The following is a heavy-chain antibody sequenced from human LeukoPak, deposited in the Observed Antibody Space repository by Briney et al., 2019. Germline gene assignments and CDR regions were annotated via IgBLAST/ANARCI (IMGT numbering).Heavy chain of an antibody. CDR1: GYTFTSYG. CDR3: ARASGSYSNNWFDP. Sequence: ASVKVSFKASGYTFTSYGISWGRPAPGQGLEWMGWISAYNGNTNYAQKLQGRVTMTTDTSTSTAYMELRSLRSDDTAVYYCARASGSYSNNWFDPWGQGTLVTVSS. J-gene: IGHJ5*02. D-gene: IGHD1-26*01. CDR2: ISAYNGNT. V-gene: IGHV1-18*01.